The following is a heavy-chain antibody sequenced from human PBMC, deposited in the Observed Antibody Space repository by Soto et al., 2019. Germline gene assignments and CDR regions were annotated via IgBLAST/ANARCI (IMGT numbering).Heavy chain of an antibody. J-gene: IGHJ4*02. CDR3: ASICITTVREDIIKEFFGY. Sequence: GGSLRLSCAASGFTFSTYWMHWVRQAPGKGLVWVSRIFSDGSSTSYADSVKGRFTISRDNSKNTLYLQMNSLRAEDTAVYYCASICITTVREDIIKEFFGYWGQGTLVTVSS. D-gene: IGHD3-10*01. V-gene: IGHV3-74*01. CDR2: IFSDGSST. CDR1: GFTFSTYW.